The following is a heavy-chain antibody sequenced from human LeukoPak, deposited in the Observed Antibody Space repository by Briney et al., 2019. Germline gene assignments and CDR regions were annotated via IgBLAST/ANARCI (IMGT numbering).Heavy chain of an antibody. D-gene: IGHD1-26*01. CDR1: GFTFSSYA. Sequence: PGGSLRLSCAVSGFTFSSYAMSWVRQAPGKGLEWVSVISGSGGTTYYSDSVTGRLTISRDSSTNTLYLQMTSLRAEDTAVYYCGSSAPRIVGASKGLSVWGQGTLVTVSS. J-gene: IGHJ4*02. V-gene: IGHV3-23*01. CDR3: GSSAPRIVGASKGLSV. CDR2: ISGSGGTT.